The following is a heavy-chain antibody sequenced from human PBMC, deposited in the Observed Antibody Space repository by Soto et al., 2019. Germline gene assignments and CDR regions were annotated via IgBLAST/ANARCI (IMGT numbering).Heavy chain of an antibody. V-gene: IGHV3-30-3*01. J-gene: IGHJ4*02. CDR3: ARALAVAGSGPDY. CDR1: GFTFSTYA. Sequence: QVQVVESGGGVVQPGRALRLSCTVSGFTFSTYAMHWVRQAPGKGLEWVADISYDVSNKYYADSVKGRFTISRDNSKNTLYLQMNSLRTEDTAVYYCARALAVAGSGPDYWGQGTLVTVSS. D-gene: IGHD6-19*01. CDR2: ISYDVSNK.